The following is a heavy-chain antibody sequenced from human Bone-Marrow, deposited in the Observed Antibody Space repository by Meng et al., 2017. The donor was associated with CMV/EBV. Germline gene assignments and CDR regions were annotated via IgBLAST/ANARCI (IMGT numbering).Heavy chain of an antibody. CDR1: GFTFSSYG. CDR2: ISYDGSNK. D-gene: IGHD1-14*01. V-gene: IGHV3-30*19. Sequence: GSLKISCAASGFTFSSYGMHWVRQAPGKGLEWVAVISYDGSNKYYADSVKGRFTISRDNSKNTLYLQMNSLRAEDTAVYYCARDSHKFRQDHSGLHYWGQGTLVTVSS. J-gene: IGHJ4*02. CDR3: ARDSHKFRQDHSGLHY.